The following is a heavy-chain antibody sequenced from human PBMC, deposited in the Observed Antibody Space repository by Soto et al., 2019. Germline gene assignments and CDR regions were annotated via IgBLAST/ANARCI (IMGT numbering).Heavy chain of an antibody. J-gene: IGHJ4*02. CDR2: ISPMFGAA. V-gene: IGHV1-69*19. D-gene: IGHD3-10*01. CDR3: AREVQVHTPAFVY. Sequence: QVQLVQSGAEMKKPGSSVKVSCQSSGGTFHTYAMNWVRQAPGQGPEWMGAISPMFGAANYAPTFQGRVTITADESTVTSYMQSSSLTSEDTALYFCAREVQVHTPAFVYWGQGTLVTVSS. CDR1: GGTFHTYA.